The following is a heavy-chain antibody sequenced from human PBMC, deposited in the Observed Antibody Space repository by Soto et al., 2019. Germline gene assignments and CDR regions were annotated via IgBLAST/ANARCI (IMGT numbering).Heavy chain of an antibody. D-gene: IGHD2-2*01. V-gene: IGHV3-9*01. CDR1: GFSFDEYA. CDR2: VSWNSGTM. J-gene: IGHJ6*03. Sequence: EVQLVESGGGLVQPGRSLRLSCAASGFSFDEYAMHWVRQAPGKGLEWVSGVSWNSGTMGYGDSVRGRFAISRDNAKNSLYLQMNSLTTEDTALYYCAKGFCSSTRCLTYSYMDVWGKGTTVTDSS. CDR3: AKGFCSSTRCLTYSYMDV.